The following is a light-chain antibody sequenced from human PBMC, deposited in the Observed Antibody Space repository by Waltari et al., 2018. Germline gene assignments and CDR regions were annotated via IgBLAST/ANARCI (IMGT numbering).Light chain of an antibody. V-gene: IGLV1-51*01. Sequence: QSVLTQPPSVSAAAGQKVTISCSASGSTLGNNFVSWYQQLPGTAPKLLIFDNNKRPSGIPDRFSGSKSGSSATLGIAGLQTGDEAEYYCGTWDSDLSVVFGGGTRLTVL. CDR3: GTWDSDLSVV. J-gene: IGLJ2*01. CDR1: GSTLGNNF. CDR2: DNN.